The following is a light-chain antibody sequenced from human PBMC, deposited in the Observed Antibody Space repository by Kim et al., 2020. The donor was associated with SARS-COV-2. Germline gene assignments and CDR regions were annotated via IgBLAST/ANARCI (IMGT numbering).Light chain of an antibody. CDR2: RDS. CDR1: NIGTKN. Sequence: SYELTQPLSVSVALGQTARITCGGNNIGTKNVHWYQQKPAQAPVLVIYRDSNRPSGIPERFSGSNSGYMATLTISRAQAGDEADYYCQVWASSTYVFGTG. CDR3: QVWASSTYV. V-gene: IGLV3-9*01. J-gene: IGLJ1*01.